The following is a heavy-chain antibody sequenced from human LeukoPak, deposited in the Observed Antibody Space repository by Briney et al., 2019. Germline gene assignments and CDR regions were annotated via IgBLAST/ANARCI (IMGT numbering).Heavy chain of an antibody. CDR3: SREFEL. CDR1: GFFFSTYW. V-gene: IGHV3-7*01. J-gene: IGHJ5*02. CDR2: IKHDAIEE. Sequence: GGSLRLSCEASGFFFSTYWMAWVRQAPGKGLEWVASIKHDAIEEHYADSVKGRFTVSRDNGRNSLYLEMKSLRVEDTAVYYCSREFELWGQGTLVIVSS.